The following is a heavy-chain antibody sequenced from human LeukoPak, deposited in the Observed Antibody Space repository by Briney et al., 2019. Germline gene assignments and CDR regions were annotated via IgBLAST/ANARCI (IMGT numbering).Heavy chain of an antibody. V-gene: IGHV1-69*02. CDR3: ARSEATIFGVVAPSWFDS. Sequence: ASVKVSCKASGRTFSSYTISWVRQAPGQGLECIGRIIPILGIANYAQKFQGRVTITADKTTSTAYMELSSLRSEDTAVYYCARSEATIFGVVAPSWFDSWGQGTLVTVSS. CDR1: GRTFSSYT. CDR2: IIPILGIA. J-gene: IGHJ5*01. D-gene: IGHD3-3*01.